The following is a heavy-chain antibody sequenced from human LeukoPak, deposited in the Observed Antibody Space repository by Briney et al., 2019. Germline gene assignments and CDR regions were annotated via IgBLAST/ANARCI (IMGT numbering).Heavy chain of an antibody. J-gene: IGHJ1*01. CDR3: ARAPSEIGGYYPEYFRH. Sequence: GGSLRLSCVASGFTFSSYWMHWVRQAPGKGLVWASRIKSDGSTNYADSVKGRFTISRDNAKNTVSLQMNSLRAEDTGVYFCARAPSEIGGYYPEYFRHWGQGTLVTVSS. CDR2: IKSDGST. V-gene: IGHV3-74*01. D-gene: IGHD3-22*01. CDR1: GFTFSSYW.